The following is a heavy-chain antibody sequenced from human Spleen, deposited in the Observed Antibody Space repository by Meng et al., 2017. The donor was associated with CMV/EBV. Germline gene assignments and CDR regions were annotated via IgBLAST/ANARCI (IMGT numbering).Heavy chain of an antibody. Sequence: SETLSLTCSVSGGSISSSSYYWGWIRQPPGKGLEWIGSLYQSGSTFYNPSLKSRVTLSVDTSNNQFSLKLSPMTAADTAVYYCARGRYAHGYGTWFDPWGQGTLVTVSS. CDR2: LYQSGST. CDR3: ARGRYAHGYGTWFDP. D-gene: IGHD3-16*01. CDR1: GGSISSSSYY. J-gene: IGHJ5*02. V-gene: IGHV4-39*07.